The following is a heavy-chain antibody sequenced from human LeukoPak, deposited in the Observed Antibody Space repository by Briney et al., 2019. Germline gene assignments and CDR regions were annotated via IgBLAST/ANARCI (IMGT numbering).Heavy chain of an antibody. CDR2: IKQDGSEK. CDR3: ARGLLGAAIANWFDP. Sequence: PGGSLRLSCAASGFTFSSYWMSWVRQAPGKGLEWVANIKQDGSEKYYVDSVKGRFTISRDNAKNSLYLQMNSLRAEDTAVYYCARGLLGAAIANWFDPWGQGTLVTVSS. J-gene: IGHJ5*02. CDR1: GFTFSSYW. V-gene: IGHV3-7*01. D-gene: IGHD1-26*01.